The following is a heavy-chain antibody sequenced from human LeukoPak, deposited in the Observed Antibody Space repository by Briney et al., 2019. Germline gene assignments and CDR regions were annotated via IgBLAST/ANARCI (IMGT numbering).Heavy chain of an antibody. Sequence: SETLSLTCTVSGASISSGDYYWSWIRQAPGKGLEWIGYIYYSGSTSYNPSLKSRVIISVDTSKNQFSLKLTSVTAADTAVYYCVRGPNYVWGSYRYFDYWGQGTPVTVSS. D-gene: IGHD3-16*02. J-gene: IGHJ4*02. V-gene: IGHV4-30-4*01. CDR2: IYYSGST. CDR1: GASISSGDYY. CDR3: VRGPNYVWGSYRYFDY.